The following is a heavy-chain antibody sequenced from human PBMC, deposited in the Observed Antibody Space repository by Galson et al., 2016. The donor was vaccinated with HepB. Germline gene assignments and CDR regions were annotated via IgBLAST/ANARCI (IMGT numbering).Heavy chain of an antibody. CDR1: QSTFRSYS. V-gene: IGHV3-21*01. J-gene: IGHJ4*02. CDR2: ISDTSLYI. D-gene: IGHD7-27*01. Sequence: SLRLSCAASQSTFRSYSMNWVRQAPGKGLEWVASISDTSLYIYYADSVRGRFTVSRDNAKNSLYLHMTSLRAEDTAIYYCAKGLGNYYFDYWGQGALVTVSS. CDR3: AKGLGNYYFDY.